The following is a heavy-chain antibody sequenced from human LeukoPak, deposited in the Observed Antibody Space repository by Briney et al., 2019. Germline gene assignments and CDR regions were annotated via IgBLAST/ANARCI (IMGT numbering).Heavy chain of an antibody. CDR1: GFTFSTYA. CDR3: ATSLFTSGWYYFDY. J-gene: IGHJ4*02. D-gene: IGHD6-19*01. V-gene: IGHV3-23*01. Sequence: GGSLRLSCAVSGFTFSTYAMSWVRQAPGKGLEWVSTIGGSGGSTYYADSVKGRFTISRDSSKNTLYLQMNSLRAEDTAVYYCATSLFTSGWYYFDYWGQGTLVTVSS. CDR2: IGGSGGST.